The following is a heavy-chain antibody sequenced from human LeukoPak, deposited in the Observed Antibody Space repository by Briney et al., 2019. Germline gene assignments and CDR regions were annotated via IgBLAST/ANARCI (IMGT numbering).Heavy chain of an antibody. J-gene: IGHJ4*02. CDR1: GGSISSGSYY. CDR3: ARSPYYDFWSGYYERFDY. Sequence: SQTLSLTCTVSGGSISSGSYYWSWIRQPAGKGLEWIGRIYTSGSTNYNPSLKSRVTISVDTSKNQFSLKLSSVTAADTAVYYCARSPYYDFWSGYYERFDYWGRGTLVTVSS. D-gene: IGHD3-3*01. V-gene: IGHV4-61*02. CDR2: IYTSGST.